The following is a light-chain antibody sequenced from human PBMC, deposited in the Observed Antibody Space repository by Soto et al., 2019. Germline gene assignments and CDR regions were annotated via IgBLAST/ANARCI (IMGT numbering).Light chain of an antibody. CDR1: SSDVGDYDY. CDR2: DVI. CDR3: CSYAGTSPF. Sequence: QSALTQPRSVSGSPGQSVTISCTGISSDVGDYDYVSWYQHHPGKAPKLIIYDVIKRPSGVPDRFSGSKSGSMASLTISGLQADDESDYYCCSYAGTSPFFGSGTKVTVL. J-gene: IGLJ1*01. V-gene: IGLV2-11*01.